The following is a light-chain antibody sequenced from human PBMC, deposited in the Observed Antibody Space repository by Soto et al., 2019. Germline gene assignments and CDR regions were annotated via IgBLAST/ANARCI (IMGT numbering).Light chain of an antibody. Sequence: EIVMTQSPATLSVSPGERATLSCRASQSVSSNLAWYQQKPGQAPRLLIYGASTRATGIPARLSGSGSGTEFTLTIRRLQSEDFEVYYCQQYNNWPPLTFGGGTKVEIK. CDR2: GAS. V-gene: IGKV3-15*01. J-gene: IGKJ4*01. CDR3: QQYNNWPPLT. CDR1: QSVSSN.